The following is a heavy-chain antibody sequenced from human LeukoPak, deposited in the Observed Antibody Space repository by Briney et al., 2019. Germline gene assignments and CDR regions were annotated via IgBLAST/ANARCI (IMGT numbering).Heavy chain of an antibody. V-gene: IGHV3-66*01. J-gene: IGHJ4*02. CDR2: LYSGGSI. Sequence: GGSLRLSCAGSGFTVSSSHMSWVRQGPGRGLGWVSVLYSGGSIFYADSVKGRFSISRDISKNMLHLQMNSMRADDTAVYYCARSSISSYYEDWGQGTLVTVSS. D-gene: IGHD1-26*01. CDR1: GFTVSSSH. CDR3: ARSSISSYYED.